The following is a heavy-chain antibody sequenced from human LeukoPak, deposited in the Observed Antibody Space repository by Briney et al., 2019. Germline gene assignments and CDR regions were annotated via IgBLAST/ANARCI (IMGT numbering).Heavy chain of an antibody. V-gene: IGHV1-18*01. J-gene: IGHJ4*02. CDR1: GYTFTSFG. Sequence: ASVKVSCKASGYTFTSFGISWVRQAPGQGLEWMGWISAYNANTNFAQNLQGRVTMTTDTSTSTAYMELRSPRSDDTAVYYCARAMSIAARLQTIFDYWGQGTLVTVSS. D-gene: IGHD6-6*01. CDR3: ARAMSIAARLQTIFDY. CDR2: ISAYNANT.